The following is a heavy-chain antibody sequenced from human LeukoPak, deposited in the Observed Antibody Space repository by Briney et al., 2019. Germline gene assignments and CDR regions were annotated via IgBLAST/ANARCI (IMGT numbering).Heavy chain of an antibody. CDR2: IGTAGDT. J-gene: IGHJ4*02. CDR1: GFTFSSYD. CDR3: ARDKAGRFDG. Sequence: PGGSLRLSCAACGFTFSSYDMHWVRQATGKGLECVSAIGTAGDTYYPGSVKGRFTISRENAKNSLYLQMNSLRAGDTAVYYCARDKAGRFDGWGQGTLVTVSS. D-gene: IGHD6-19*01. V-gene: IGHV3-13*04.